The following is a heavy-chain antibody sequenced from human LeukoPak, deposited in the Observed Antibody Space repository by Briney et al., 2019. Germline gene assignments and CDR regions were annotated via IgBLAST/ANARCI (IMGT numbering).Heavy chain of an antibody. D-gene: IGHD2-2*01. CDR2: IYGGGST. J-gene: IGHJ5*02. Sequence: GGSLRLSCAASGFTVSSNYMSWVRQAPGKGLEWVSIIYGGGSTDFADSEKGRFTISRDNSKNTVHLQMNSLRAEDTAVYFCARARAGRYCSSTSCQGGFDPWGQGTLVTVSS. CDR3: ARARAGRYCSSTSCQGGFDP. CDR1: GFTVSSNY. V-gene: IGHV3-66*01.